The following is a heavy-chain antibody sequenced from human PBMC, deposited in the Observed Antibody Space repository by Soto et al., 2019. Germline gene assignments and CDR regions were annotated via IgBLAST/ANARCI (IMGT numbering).Heavy chain of an antibody. V-gene: IGHV4-31*03. Sequence: SETLSLTCTVSDASISTATFYWIRQLPGEALEWIGYIYYSGSAYYNSSLRSRATLSLDTSKSEFSLTLTSLTATDTAVYYCARGEAGVAGRLDYWGQGTLVTVSS. D-gene: IGHD6-19*01. CDR2: IYYSGSA. CDR1: DASISTATFY. J-gene: IGHJ4*02. CDR3: ARGEAGVAGRLDY.